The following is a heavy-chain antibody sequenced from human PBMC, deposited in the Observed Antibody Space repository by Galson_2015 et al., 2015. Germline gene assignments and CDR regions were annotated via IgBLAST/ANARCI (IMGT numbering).Heavy chain of an antibody. Sequence: ETLSLTCAVSGGSISSSYCWNWVRQPPGRGLEWIGQIHHSGSTNYNPSPKGRVTISVDKSKNQFTLKLSSVTAADTALYFCARTADYGDPYWYFDLWGRGILVTVSS. CDR3: ARTADYGDPYWYFDL. D-gene: IGHD4-17*01. V-gene: IGHV4-4*01. CDR2: IHHSGST. CDR1: GGSISSSYC. J-gene: IGHJ2*01.